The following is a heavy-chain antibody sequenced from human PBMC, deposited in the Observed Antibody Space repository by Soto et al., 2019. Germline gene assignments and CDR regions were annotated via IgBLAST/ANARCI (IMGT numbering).Heavy chain of an antibody. V-gene: IGHV3-30*18. CDR2: ISYDGSNK. CDR1: GFTFSSYG. J-gene: IGHJ5*02. CDR3: AKETGYGDLNWFDP. Sequence: QVQLVESGGGVVQPGRSLRLSCAASGFTFSSYGMHWVRQAPGKGLEWVAVISYDGSNKYYADSVKGRFTISRDNSKNTLYLQMNSLRADDTAVYYCAKETGYGDLNWFDPWGQGTLVTVSS. D-gene: IGHD4-17*01.